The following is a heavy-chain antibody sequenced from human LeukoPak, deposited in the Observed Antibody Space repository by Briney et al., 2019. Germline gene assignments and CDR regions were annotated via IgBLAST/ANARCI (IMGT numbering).Heavy chain of an antibody. CDR2: IYTTGST. Sequence: PSQTLSLTCTVSSASISSGTYYWSWIRQPAGKGLEWIGRIYTTGSTNYNPSLKSRVTISVDTSKNQFSLKLSSVTAADTAVYYCARGPPMTQYYYYYMDVWGKGTTVTISS. J-gene: IGHJ6*03. CDR3: ARGPPMTQYYYYYMDV. V-gene: IGHV4-61*02. CDR1: SASISSGTYY.